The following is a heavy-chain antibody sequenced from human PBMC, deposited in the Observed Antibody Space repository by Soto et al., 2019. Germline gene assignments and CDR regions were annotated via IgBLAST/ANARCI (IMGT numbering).Heavy chain of an antibody. CDR2: INYSGST. CDR1: GSTMSTRTTY. V-gene: IGHV4-39*01. J-gene: IGHJ6*03. CDR3: ARPVNYYYYYMDV. Sequence: SETFPHTYTGSGSTMSTRTTYWGWIRQPPGKGLEWIGSINYSGSTYYSPSLKSRVTISADTSKNQFSLKLSSVTAADTAVYYCARPVNYYYYYMDVWGKGTMVT.